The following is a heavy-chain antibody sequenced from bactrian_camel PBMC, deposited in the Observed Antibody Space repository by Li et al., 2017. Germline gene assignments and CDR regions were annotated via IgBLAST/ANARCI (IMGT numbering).Heavy chain of an antibody. D-gene: IGHD6*01. V-gene: IGHV3S40*01. CDR3: VRDGELLPSLFGY. Sequence: VQLVESGGGSVQAGGSLRLSCAASGYTYSSYCMGWFRQAPGKGLEWVSTIISNGGSTYYADSMKGRFTISRDNAKNTVYLQMNSLKPEDTAVYYCVRDGELLPSLFGYWGQGTQVTVS. CDR2: IISNGGST. J-gene: IGHJ6*01. CDR1: GYTYSSYC.